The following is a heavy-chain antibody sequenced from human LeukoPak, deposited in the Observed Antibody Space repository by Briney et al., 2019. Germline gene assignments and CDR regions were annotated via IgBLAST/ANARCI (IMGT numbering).Heavy chain of an antibody. Sequence: GGSLRLPCAASGFSFSSYAMGWVRQAPGKGLEWVSSISGTGGRTYYADSVKGRFTISRDNSRNTLSLQMNSLRVEDTAVYFCAKGPYSDSSEWFQYWGQGTLVTVSS. J-gene: IGHJ1*01. CDR1: GFSFSSYA. V-gene: IGHV3-23*01. CDR2: ISGTGGRT. CDR3: AKGPYSDSSEWFQY. D-gene: IGHD6-13*01.